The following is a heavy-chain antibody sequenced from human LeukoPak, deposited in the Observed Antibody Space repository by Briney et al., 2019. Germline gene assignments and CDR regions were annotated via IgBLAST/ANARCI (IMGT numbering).Heavy chain of an antibody. J-gene: IGHJ5*02. V-gene: IGHV4-34*01. D-gene: IGHD5-18*01. Sequence: SETLSLTCTVSGGSISSYYWSWIRQPPGKGLEWIGEINHSGSTNYNPSLKSRVTISVDTSKNQFSLKLSSVTAADTAVYYCAKPHSGYSYDNWFDPWGQGTLVTVSS. CDR2: INHSGST. CDR1: GGSISSYY. CDR3: AKPHSGYSYDNWFDP.